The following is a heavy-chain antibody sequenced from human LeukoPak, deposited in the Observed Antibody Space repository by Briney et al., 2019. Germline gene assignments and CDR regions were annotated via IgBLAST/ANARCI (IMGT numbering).Heavy chain of an antibody. CDR3: ARHLAVVAAEFDY. J-gene: IGHJ4*02. CDR2: IDPSDSYT. V-gene: IGHV5-10-1*01. Sequence: GESLQISCKGSGYSFTSYWISWVRQMPGKGLEWMGRIDPSDSYTNYSPSFQGHVTISADKSISTAYPQWSSLKASDTAMYYCARHLAVVAAEFDYWGQGTLVTVSS. D-gene: IGHD2-15*01. CDR1: GYSFTSYW.